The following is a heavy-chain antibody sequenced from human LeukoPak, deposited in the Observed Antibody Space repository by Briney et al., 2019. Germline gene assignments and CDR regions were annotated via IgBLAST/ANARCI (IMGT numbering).Heavy chain of an antibody. Sequence: PSETLSLTCTVSGGSISSYYWSWIRQPPGKGLEWIGYIYYSGSTNYNPSLKSRVTISVDTSKNQFSLKLSSVTAADTAVYYCASVVDSSGYEYFQHWGQGTLVTVSS. CDR1: GGSISSYY. D-gene: IGHD3-22*01. CDR2: IYYSGST. V-gene: IGHV4-59*01. CDR3: ASVVDSSGYEYFQH. J-gene: IGHJ1*01.